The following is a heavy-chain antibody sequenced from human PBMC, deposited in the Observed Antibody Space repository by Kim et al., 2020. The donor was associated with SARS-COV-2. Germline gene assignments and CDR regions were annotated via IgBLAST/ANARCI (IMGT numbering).Heavy chain of an antibody. D-gene: IGHD6-13*01. CDR3: AKRIAAAGNKWFDP. CDR2: ISSSGAGT. J-gene: IGHJ5*02. V-gene: IGHV3-23*01. Sequence: GGSLRRSCAASGFTFSNYAMSWVRQAPGKGLEWVSSISSSGAGTYYADSVKGRFTISRDNSKNTLYLQIHSLRTEDTAVYYCAKRIAAAGNKWFDPWGQGTPVTVSS. CDR1: GFTFSNYA.